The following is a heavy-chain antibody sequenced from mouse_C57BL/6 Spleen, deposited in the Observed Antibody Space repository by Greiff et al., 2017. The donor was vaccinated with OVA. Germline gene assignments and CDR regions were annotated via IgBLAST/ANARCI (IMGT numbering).Heavy chain of an antibody. J-gene: IGHJ2*01. V-gene: IGHV1-39*01. CDR3: ARSRELGRVYYFDY. CDR2: INPNYGTT. CDR1: GYSFTDYN. Sequence: EVQLQESGPELVKPGASVKISCKASGYSFTDYNMNWVKQSNGKSLEWIGVINPNYGTTSYNQKFKGKATLTVDQSSSTAYMQLNSLTSEDSAVYYCARSRELGRVYYFDYWGQGTTLTVSS. D-gene: IGHD4-1*01.